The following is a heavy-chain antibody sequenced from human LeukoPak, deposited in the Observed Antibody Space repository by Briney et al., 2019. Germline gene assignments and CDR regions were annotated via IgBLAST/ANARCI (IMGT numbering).Heavy chain of an antibody. D-gene: IGHD3-3*01. V-gene: IGHV1-8*03. CDR3: ARALRFLEPPSGY. CDR2: MNPNSGNT. Sequence: GASVKVSCKGSGYTFTSYDINWVRQATGQGLEWMGWMNPNSGNTGYAQKFQGRVTITRNTSINTAYMELSSLRSEDTAVYYCARALRFLEPPSGYWGQGTLVTVSS. J-gene: IGHJ4*02. CDR1: GYTFTSYD.